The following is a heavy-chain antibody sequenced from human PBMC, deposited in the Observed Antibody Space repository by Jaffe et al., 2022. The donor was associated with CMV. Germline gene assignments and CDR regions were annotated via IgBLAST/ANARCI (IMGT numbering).Heavy chain of an antibody. V-gene: IGHV3-48*02. D-gene: IGHD6-6*01. CDR1: GFTFSSYT. J-gene: IGHJ4*02. CDR3: ARVDYGSSSELDY. CDR2: ISSTGRTI. Sequence: EVKLVESGGGLVQPGGSLRLSCAASGFTFSSYTMNWVRQAPGKGLEWVSYISSTGRTIYYADSVKGRFTISRDDAKNSLYLQMNSLRDDDTAVYYCARVDYGSSSELDYWGQGTLVTVSS.